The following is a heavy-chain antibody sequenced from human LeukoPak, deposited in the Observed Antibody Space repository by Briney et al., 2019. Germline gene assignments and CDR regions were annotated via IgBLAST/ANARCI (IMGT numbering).Heavy chain of an antibody. CDR1: GYTFTEYA. J-gene: IGHJ5*02. D-gene: IGHD4-17*01. V-gene: IGHV1-8*03. CDR2: MNPNSGNT. CDR3: ARHYGDYVLGVDWFDP. Sequence: ASVKVSCKASGYTFTEYAMNWVRQAPGQGPEWMGWMNPNSGNTGYAQKFQGRVTITRNTSVNTAYMELSSLRSEDTAVYYCARHYGDYVLGVDWFDPWGQGTLVTVSS.